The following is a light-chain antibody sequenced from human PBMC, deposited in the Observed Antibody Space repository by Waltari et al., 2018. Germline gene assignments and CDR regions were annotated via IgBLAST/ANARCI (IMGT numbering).Light chain of an antibody. J-gene: IGLJ2*01. CDR2: RNN. Sequence: QSVLTQPPSASGTPGQRVTIPCSGSSSNIGSNYVYWYQQLPGTAPKLLIYRNNRRPSGVPDRFSGSKSGTSASLAISGLRSEDEADYYCAAWDDSLSGLVVFGGGTKLTVL. V-gene: IGLV1-47*01. CDR3: AAWDDSLSGLVV. CDR1: SSNIGSNY.